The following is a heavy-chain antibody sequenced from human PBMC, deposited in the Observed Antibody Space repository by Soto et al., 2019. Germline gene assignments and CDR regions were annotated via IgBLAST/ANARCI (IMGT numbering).Heavy chain of an antibody. D-gene: IGHD3-10*01. CDR1: GGTFSSYS. Sequence: GASVKVSCKASGGTFSSYSISWVRQAPGQGLEWMGGIIPIFGTANYAQKFQGRVTITADESTSTAYMELSSLRSEDTAVYYCARDLHGSGSYGYWGQGTLVTVSS. V-gene: IGHV1-69*13. CDR3: ARDLHGSGSYGY. J-gene: IGHJ4*02. CDR2: IIPIFGTA.